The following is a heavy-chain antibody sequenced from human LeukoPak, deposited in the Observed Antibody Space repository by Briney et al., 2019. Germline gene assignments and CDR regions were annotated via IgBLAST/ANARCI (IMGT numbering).Heavy chain of an antibody. CDR2: IKQDGSEK. D-gene: IGHD2-21*02. V-gene: IGHV3-7*01. Sequence: GGSLRLSCAASGFTFSSYWMSWVRQAPGKGLEWVANIKQDGSEKYYVDSVKGRFTISRDNAKNSLYLQMNSLRAEDTAVYYCARQAYCGGDCYSGSFDYWGQGTLDTVSS. J-gene: IGHJ4*02. CDR3: ARQAYCGGDCYSGSFDY. CDR1: GFTFSSYW.